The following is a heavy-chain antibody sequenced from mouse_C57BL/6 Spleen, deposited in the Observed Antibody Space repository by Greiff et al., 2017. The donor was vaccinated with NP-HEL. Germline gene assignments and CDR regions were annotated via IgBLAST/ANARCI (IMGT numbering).Heavy chain of an antibody. CDR3: ARWGNWAMDY. V-gene: IGHV1-64*01. Sequence: VKLQESGAELVKPGASVKLSCKASGYTFTSYWMHWVKQRPGQGLEWIGMIHPNSGSTNYNEKFKSKATLTVDKSSSTAYMQLSSLTSEDSAVYYCARWGNWAMDYWGQGTSVTVSS. CDR2: IHPNSGST. CDR1: GYTFTSYW. D-gene: IGHD2-1*01. J-gene: IGHJ4*01.